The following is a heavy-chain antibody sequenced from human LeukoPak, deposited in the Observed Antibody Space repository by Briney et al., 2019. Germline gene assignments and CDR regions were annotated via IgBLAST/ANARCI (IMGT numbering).Heavy chain of an antibody. D-gene: IGHD2-15*01. J-gene: IGHJ4*02. CDR1: GFTFSRYW. V-gene: IGHV3-7*02. CDR2: IKEDGSVK. CDR3: AISWGYYFDY. Sequence: PGGSLRLSCAASGFTFSRYWMSWVRQAPGKGLEWVANIKEDGSVKYYVESVKGRFTISRDNAKNSLYLQMNSLRAEDTAVYYCAISWGYYFDYWGQGTLVTVSS.